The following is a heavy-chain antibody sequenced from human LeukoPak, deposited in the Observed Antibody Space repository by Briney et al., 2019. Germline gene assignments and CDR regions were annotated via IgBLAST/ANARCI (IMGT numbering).Heavy chain of an antibody. CDR1: GFTFSSYW. CDR3: ARAGIQLWLRLGTSFDY. CDR2: IKQDGSEK. D-gene: IGHD5-18*01. V-gene: IGHV3-7*01. Sequence: TGGSLRLSCAASGFTFSSYWMSWVRQAPGKGLEWVANIKQDGSEKYYVDSVKGRFTISRDNAKNSLYLQMNSLRAEDTAVYYCARAGIQLWLRLGTSFDYWGQGTLVTVSS. J-gene: IGHJ4*02.